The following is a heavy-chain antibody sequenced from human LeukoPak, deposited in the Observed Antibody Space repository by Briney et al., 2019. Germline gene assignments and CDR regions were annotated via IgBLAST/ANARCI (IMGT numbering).Heavy chain of an antibody. J-gene: IGHJ4*02. V-gene: IGHV3-48*03. CDR1: GFPFSSFE. CDR3: ARLRLSGSYPDY. Sequence: GGSPGPSWAAPGFPFSSFEKKWVRQAPGKGLGWVSYISSSGSTIYYADSVKGRFTISRDNAKNSLYLQMNSLRAEDTAVYYCARLRLSGSYPDYWGQGTLVTVSS. D-gene: IGHD1-26*01. CDR2: ISSSGSTI.